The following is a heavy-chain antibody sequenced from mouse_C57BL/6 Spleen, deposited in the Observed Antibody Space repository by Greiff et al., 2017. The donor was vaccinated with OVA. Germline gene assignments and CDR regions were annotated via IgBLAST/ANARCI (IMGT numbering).Heavy chain of an antibody. D-gene: IGHD1-1*01. CDR1: GYSFTDYN. J-gene: IGHJ1*03. Sequence: EVKLQESGPELVKPGASVKISCKASGYSFTDYNMNWVKQSNGKSLEWIGVINPHYGTTSYHQKFTGQATLTVDQSSSTAYMQLNSRTAEDSAVYYGASEDYYGSDWYFDVWGTGTTVTVSS. CDR3: ASEDYYGSDWYFDV. V-gene: IGHV1-39*01. CDR2: INPHYGTT.